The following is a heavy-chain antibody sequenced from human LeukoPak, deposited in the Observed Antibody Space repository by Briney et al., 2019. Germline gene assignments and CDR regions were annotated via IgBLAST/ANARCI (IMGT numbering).Heavy chain of an antibody. J-gene: IGHJ4*02. V-gene: IGHV3-11*01. CDR1: GFIFSDFY. CDR2: IDFAGSTK. D-gene: IGHD3-22*01. Sequence: PGGSLRLSCAASGFIFSDFYMSWIRQAPGKGLEWISYIDFAGSTKYFAASVRGRFNISRDNANSLVYLHMNSLRAEDTAVYYCARGLEYYYDSSGYYGGDYWGQGALVAVSS. CDR3: ARGLEYYYDSSGYYGGDY.